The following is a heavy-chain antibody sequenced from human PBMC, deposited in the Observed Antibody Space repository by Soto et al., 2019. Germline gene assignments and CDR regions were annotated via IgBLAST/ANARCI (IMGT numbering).Heavy chain of an antibody. J-gene: IGHJ6*02. CDR2: IGTAGDT. CDR3: ARGGYEYGMDV. V-gene: IGHV3-13*04. CDR1: GFTFSSYD. Sequence: EVQLVESGGGLVRPGGSLRLSCAASGFTFSSYDMHWVRQATGKGLEWVSAIGTAGDTYYPGSVKGRFTISRENAKNSLYLQMNSLRAGNTAVYYSARGGYEYGMDVGGQGTTVTVSS.